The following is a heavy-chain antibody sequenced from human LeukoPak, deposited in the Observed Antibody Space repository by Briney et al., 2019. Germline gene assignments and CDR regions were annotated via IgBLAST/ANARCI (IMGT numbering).Heavy chain of an antibody. J-gene: IGHJ3*02. V-gene: IGHV5-51*01. CDR1: GNSFTSYW. D-gene: IGHD6-19*01. CDR2: IYPGDSDT. CDR3: ARREGIAVVTDTQHAFDI. Sequence: GESLNISCKRSGNSFTSYWIGWVRQMPGKGLEWMGIIYPGDSDTRYSPSFQGQVTISADKSISTAYLQWSSLKASDTAMYYCARREGIAVVTDTQHAFDIWGQGTMVTVSS.